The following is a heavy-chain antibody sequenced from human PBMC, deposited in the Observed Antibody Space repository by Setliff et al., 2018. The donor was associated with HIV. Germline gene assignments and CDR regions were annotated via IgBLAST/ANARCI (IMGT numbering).Heavy chain of an antibody. CDR3: ARDGRHDRNRWYVTHQYFKY. J-gene: IGHJ1*01. CDR1: GGSINSDSYY. D-gene: IGHD2-15*01. V-gene: IGHV4-61*09. Sequence: SETLSLTCTVFGGSINSDSYYWTWIRQPAGKGLEWIGHIHTSGSTNYNPSLKRRVTISVDTSKNQFSLKLNSVTAADTAVYYCARDGRHDRNRWYVTHQYFKYWGQGTLVTVSS. CDR2: IHTSGST.